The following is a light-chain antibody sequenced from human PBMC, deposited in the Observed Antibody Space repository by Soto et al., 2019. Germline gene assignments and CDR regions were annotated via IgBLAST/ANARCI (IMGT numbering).Light chain of an antibody. CDR3: QQFGSSSWT. CDR1: QSINNVY. J-gene: IGKJ1*01. CDR2: GVS. Sequence: EIVLTQSPGTLSLSPGERATLSCRASQSINNVYFAWYQQRPGQAPRLLIYGVSSRATGIPDRFSGSGSGTDFTLTINRLEPEDFAVYYCQQFGSSSWTFGQGTKVDIK. V-gene: IGKV3-20*01.